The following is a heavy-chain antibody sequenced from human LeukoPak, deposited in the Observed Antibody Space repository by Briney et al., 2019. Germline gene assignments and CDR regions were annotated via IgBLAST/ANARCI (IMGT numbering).Heavy chain of an antibody. CDR3: ARTSREMTTSTGYFDY. V-gene: IGHV1-69*13. D-gene: IGHD5-24*01. Sequence: SVKVSCKASGGTFSSYAISWVRQAPGQGLEWMGGIMPIFGTANYAQKFQGRVTITADESTSTAYMGLSSLRSEDTAVYYCARTSREMTTSTGYFDYWGQGTLVTVSS. J-gene: IGHJ4*02. CDR1: GGTFSSYA. CDR2: IMPIFGTA.